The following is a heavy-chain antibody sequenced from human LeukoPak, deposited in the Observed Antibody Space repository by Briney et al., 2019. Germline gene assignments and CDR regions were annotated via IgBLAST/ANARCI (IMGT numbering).Heavy chain of an antibody. V-gene: IGHV4-59*01. J-gene: IGHJ3*02. CDR1: GGSISRYY. D-gene: IGHD4-17*01. CDR3: ARGFYGDYLFDVFDM. Sequence: SETLSLTCTVSGGSISRYYWNWIRQPPGKGLEWIGYIYYSASTNYNPSLKSRVTISVDTSKNQFSLKLSSVTAADTAVYYCARGFYGDYLFDVFDMWGQGTMVTVSS. CDR2: IYYSAST.